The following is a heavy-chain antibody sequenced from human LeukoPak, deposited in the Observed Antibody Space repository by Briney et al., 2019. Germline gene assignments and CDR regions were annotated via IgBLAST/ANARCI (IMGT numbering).Heavy chain of an antibody. J-gene: IGHJ4*02. CDR3: ARLNGAAVPRPPR. CDR2: IYYSGST. Sequence: SETLSLTCTVSGGSISSSSYHWGWIRQPPGKGLEWIGSIYYSGSTYYNPSLKSRVTISVDTSKNQFSLKLSSVTAADTAVYYCARLNGAAVPRPPRWGQGTLVTVSS. D-gene: IGHD6-13*01. V-gene: IGHV4-39*01. CDR1: GGSISSSSYH.